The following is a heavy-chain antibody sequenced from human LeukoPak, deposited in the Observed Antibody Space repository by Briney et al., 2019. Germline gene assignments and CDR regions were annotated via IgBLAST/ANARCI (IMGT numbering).Heavy chain of an antibody. CDR2: INPNSGGT. Sequence: ASVKVSCKASGYTFAGYYMHWVRRAPGQGLEWMGWINPNSGGTNYAQKFQGRVTMTRDTSISTAYMELSRLRSDDTAVYYCARRYCSGGSCYFRAEYFQHWGQSTLVTVSS. J-gene: IGHJ1*01. CDR3: ARRYCSGGSCYFRAEYFQH. CDR1: GYTFAGYY. D-gene: IGHD2-15*01. V-gene: IGHV1-2*02.